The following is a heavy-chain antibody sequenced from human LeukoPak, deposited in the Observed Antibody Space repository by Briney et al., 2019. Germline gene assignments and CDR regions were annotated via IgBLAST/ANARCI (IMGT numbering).Heavy chain of an antibody. J-gene: IGHJ4*02. CDR1: GFTFSSYG. D-gene: IGHD3-9*01. CDR2: IRYDGINK. V-gene: IGHV3-30*02. Sequence: PGGSLSLSCATSGFTFSSYGMYWVRQAPGKGLEWLAFIRYDGINKYYADSVKGRFTISRDNPKNTLYLQVNSLRAEDTAVYYRAKDSLTGTGPYYFDCWGQGTLVTVSS. CDR3: AKDSLTGTGPYYFDC.